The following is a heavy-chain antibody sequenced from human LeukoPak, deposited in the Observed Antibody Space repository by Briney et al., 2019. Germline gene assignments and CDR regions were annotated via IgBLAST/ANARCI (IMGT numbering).Heavy chain of an antibody. CDR3: AGGGVLLWFGDNRENWFDP. CDR1: GGSFSGYY. CDR2: INHSGST. V-gene: IGHV4-34*01. Sequence: PSETLSLTCAVYGGSFSGYYWSWIRQPPGKGLEWIGEINHSGSTNYNPSLKSRVTISVDTSKNQFSLKLSSVTAVDTAVYYCAGGGVLLWFGDNRENWFDPWGQGTLVTVSS. D-gene: IGHD3-10*01. J-gene: IGHJ5*02.